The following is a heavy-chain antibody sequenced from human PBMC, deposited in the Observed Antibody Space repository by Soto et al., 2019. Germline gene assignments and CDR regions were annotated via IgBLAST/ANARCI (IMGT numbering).Heavy chain of an antibody. D-gene: IGHD3-10*01. V-gene: IGHV4-59*01. Sequence: SETLSLTCTVSGGSISSYYWSWIRQPPGKGLEWIGYIYYSGSTNYNPSLKSRVTISVETSKNQFSLKLSSVTAADTAVYYWARLGYGELWFGELLGLHFDYWGQGTLVTVSS. CDR3: ARLGYGELWFGELLGLHFDY. CDR1: GGSISSYY. CDR2: IYYSGST. J-gene: IGHJ4*02.